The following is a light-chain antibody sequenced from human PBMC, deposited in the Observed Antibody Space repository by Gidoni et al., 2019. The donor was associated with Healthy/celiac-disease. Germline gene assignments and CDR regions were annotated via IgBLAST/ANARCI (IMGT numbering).Light chain of an antibody. V-gene: IGKV1-39*01. J-gene: IGKJ1*01. CDR2: AAS. CDR1: QSISSY. CDR3: QQSYSTPPEWT. Sequence: DIQMTQSPSSLSASVGDRVTITCRASQSISSYLNWYQQKPGKAPKLLIYAASSLQSGVPSRFSVSGSGTDFTLTISSLQPEDFATDYCQQSYSTPPEWTFGQGTKVEIK.